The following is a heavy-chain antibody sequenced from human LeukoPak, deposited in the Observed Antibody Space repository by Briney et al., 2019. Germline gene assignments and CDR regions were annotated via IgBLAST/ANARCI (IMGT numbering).Heavy chain of an antibody. CDR2: IYYSGST. Sequence: SETLSLTCTVSGGSISSYYWSWIRQPPGKGLEWVGIIYYSGSTDYNSSLKSRVTISVDTSKNQFSLKLSSVTAADTAVYYCARVGSCSGGSCYYRLFDYWGQGTLVTVSS. J-gene: IGHJ4*02. D-gene: IGHD2-15*01. V-gene: IGHV4-59*08. CDR3: ARVGSCSGGSCYYRLFDY. CDR1: GGSISSYY.